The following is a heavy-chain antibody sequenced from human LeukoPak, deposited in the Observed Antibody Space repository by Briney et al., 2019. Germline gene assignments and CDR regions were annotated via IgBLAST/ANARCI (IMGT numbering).Heavy chain of an antibody. Sequence: SETLSLTCAVYGGSFSGYYWSWIRQPPGKGLEWIGYIYYSGSTNYNPSLKSRVTILVDTSKNQFSLKLRSVTAADTAVYYCAKGVRGYDWLLATTNWFDPWGQGTLVTVSS. J-gene: IGHJ5*02. D-gene: IGHD3-9*01. CDR2: IYYSGST. CDR3: AKGVRGYDWLLATTNWFDP. CDR1: GGSFSGYY. V-gene: IGHV4-59*01.